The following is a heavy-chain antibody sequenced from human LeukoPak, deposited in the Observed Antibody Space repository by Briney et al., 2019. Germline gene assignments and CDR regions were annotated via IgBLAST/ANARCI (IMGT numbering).Heavy chain of an antibody. CDR2: IYHSGST. CDR3: TAYSNAFDI. Sequence: SGTLSLTCAVSGGSISSRNWWSWVRQPPGKGLEWIGEIYHSGSTNYNPSLKSRVTISVDKSKNQFSLKLRSVPAADTAVYYCTAYSNAFDIWGQGTMVTVSS. J-gene: IGHJ3*02. V-gene: IGHV4-4*02. CDR1: GGSISSRNW. D-gene: IGHD3-9*01.